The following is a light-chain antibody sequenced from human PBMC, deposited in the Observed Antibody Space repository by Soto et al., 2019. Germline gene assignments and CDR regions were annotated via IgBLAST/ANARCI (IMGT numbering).Light chain of an antibody. J-gene: IGKJ4*01. CDR3: QQSHSTLPP. Sequence: SWISQDRSCVAAAVSVDVTGSRRASQSISKWLAWYQQKPGTAPKVLIYHASNLQSGVPSRFSGSGSRTASTLTIRRLQPEYFATYHCQQSHSTLPPFAGGTKVDIK. V-gene: IGKV1-39*01. CDR2: HAS. CDR1: QSISKW.